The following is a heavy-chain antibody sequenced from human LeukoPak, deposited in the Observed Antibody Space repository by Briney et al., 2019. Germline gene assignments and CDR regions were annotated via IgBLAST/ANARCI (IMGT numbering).Heavy chain of an antibody. CDR1: GGTFISDV. D-gene: IGHD6-6*01. Sequence: SVKVSCKASGGTFISDVISWVRQAPGQGLEWMGGIIPIFGTTNYAQKFQGRVTITADESTSTAYMELSSLRSEDTAVYYCARGERAARPPDYWGQGTLVTVSS. J-gene: IGHJ4*02. CDR3: ARGERAARPPDY. V-gene: IGHV1-69*13. CDR2: IIPIFGTT.